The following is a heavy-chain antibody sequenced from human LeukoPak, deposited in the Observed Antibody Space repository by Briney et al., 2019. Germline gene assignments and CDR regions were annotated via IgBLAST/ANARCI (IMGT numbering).Heavy chain of an antibody. CDR2: FYSGGTT. CDR3: ATDAPPRF. CDR1: GFSSY. V-gene: IGHV3-53*01. Sequence: GGSLRLPYAASGFSSYMSWVRQAPGKGLEWVSVFYSGGTTYYADSIKGRFTVSRDNSKNTLYLQMNSLRAEDTAVYYCATDAPPRFWGQGTLVTVSS. J-gene: IGHJ4*02.